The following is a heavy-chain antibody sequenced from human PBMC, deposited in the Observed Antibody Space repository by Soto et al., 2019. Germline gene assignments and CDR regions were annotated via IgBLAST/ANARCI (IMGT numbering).Heavy chain of an antibody. CDR2: FDPEGGEA. CDR3: ARIPRYSFPTSDDLDS. D-gene: IGHD5-18*01. Sequence: QVQLVQSGAEVRRPGASVMVSCKISGHTLTELSIHWVRQAPGKGLEWMGGFDPEGGEAIYAQKWHGRVTVTEDTVTGTAYMELRGLKSDDTAVYYCARIPRYSFPTSDDLDSWGQGTLVTVSS. J-gene: IGHJ4*02. CDR1: GHTLTELS. V-gene: IGHV1-24*01.